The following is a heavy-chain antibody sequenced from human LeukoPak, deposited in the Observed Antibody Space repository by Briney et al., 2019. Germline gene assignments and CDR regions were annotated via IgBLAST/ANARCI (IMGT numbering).Heavy chain of an antibody. CDR3: PREDYYDSSGIHG. CDR2: IIPIFGTA. D-gene: IGHD3-22*01. J-gene: IGHJ4*02. V-gene: IGHV1-69*05. CDR1: GGTFSSYA. Sequence: SVKVSCKASGGTFSSYAISWVRQAPGQGLEWRGRIIPIFGTANYPHKVQGSVTMTTDESTSTSSMKLSTLRSQDTAGYSCPREDYYDSSGIHGWGQGTLVTVSS.